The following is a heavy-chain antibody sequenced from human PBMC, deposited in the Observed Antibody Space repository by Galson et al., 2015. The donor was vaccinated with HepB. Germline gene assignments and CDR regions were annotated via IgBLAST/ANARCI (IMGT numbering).Heavy chain of an antibody. CDR3: ARQTGIAAAGGRHFDY. CDR2: IDPSDSYT. J-gene: IGHJ4*02. V-gene: IGHV5-10-1*01. CDR1: GYGFPSYW. D-gene: IGHD6-13*01. Sequence: QSGAEVKKPGESLRISCKGSGYGFPSYWVSWVRQMPGKGLEWMGRIDPSDSYTNYSPSFQGHVTISADKSVSTAYLQWSSLKASDTAMYYCARQTGIAAAGGRHFDYWGQGTLVTVSS.